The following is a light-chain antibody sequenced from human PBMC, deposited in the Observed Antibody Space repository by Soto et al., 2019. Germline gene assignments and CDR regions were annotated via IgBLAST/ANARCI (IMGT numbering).Light chain of an antibody. CDR2: GNT. J-gene: IGLJ1*01. CDR3: QSFDTSLSGSV. CDR1: SSNIGSNT. Sequence: QSVLTQPPSASGTPGQRVTISCSGSSSNIGSNTVNWYQRLPGTAPKLLIYGNTNRPSGVPDRFSGSKSGTSASLAITGLQAEDEADYYCQSFDTSLSGSVFGTGTKVTVL. V-gene: IGLV1-44*01.